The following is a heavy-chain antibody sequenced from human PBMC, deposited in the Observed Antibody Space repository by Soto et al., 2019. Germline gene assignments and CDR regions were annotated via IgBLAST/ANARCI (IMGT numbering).Heavy chain of an antibody. V-gene: IGHV3-33*01. CDR3: ARDTPTRYYDFWSGYPGGFDY. D-gene: IGHD3-3*01. CDR2: IWYDGSNK. J-gene: IGHJ4*02. CDR1: GFTFSSYG. Sequence: GGSLRLSCAASGFTFSSYGMHWVRQAPGKGLEWVAVIWYDGSNKYYADSVKGRFTISRDNSKNTLYLQMNSLRAEDTAVYYCARDTPTRYYDFWSGYPGGFDYWGQGTLVTVSS.